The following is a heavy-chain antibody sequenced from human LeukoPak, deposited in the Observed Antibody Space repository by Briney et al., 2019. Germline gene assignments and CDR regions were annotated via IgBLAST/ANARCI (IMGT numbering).Heavy chain of an antibody. CDR3: AILRGIRKYFHY. D-gene: IGHD4-17*01. Sequence: PSETLSLTCTVSGGSISIGDYYWGWIRQPPGKGLEWIGYIYYSGSNYYNPSLKSRVNISVDTSKNQFSLKLSSATAADTAVYYCAILRGIRKYFHYWGQGTLVTVSS. CDR2: IYYSGSN. CDR1: GGSISIGDYY. J-gene: IGHJ4*02. V-gene: IGHV4-30-4*01.